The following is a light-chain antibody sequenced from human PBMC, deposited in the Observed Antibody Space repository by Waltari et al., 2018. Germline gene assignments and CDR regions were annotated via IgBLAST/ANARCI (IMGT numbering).Light chain of an antibody. J-gene: IGKJ3*01. V-gene: IGKV1-27*01. Sequence: DIQMTQSPSSVSASVGDRVTITCRASQVISNYLAWYQQKPGKGPKLLIYATSPLQSGVPSRFSGSVSGTDFTLTISSLQPEDVATYYCQKYDSVPLTFGPGTKVDIK. CDR1: QVISNY. CDR3: QKYDSVPLT. CDR2: ATS.